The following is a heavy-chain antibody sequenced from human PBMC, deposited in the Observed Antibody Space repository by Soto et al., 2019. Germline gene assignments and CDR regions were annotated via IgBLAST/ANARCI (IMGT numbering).Heavy chain of an antibody. V-gene: IGHV4-4*02. CDR3: AREEPPAAYGNYYYYGMDV. CDR2: IYHSGST. CDR1: GGSISSSNW. J-gene: IGHJ6*02. D-gene: IGHD2-2*01. Sequence: QVQLQESGPGLVKPSGTLSLTCAVSGGSISSSNWWSWVRQPPGKGLEWIGEIYHSGSTNYNPSLKSRVTISVDKSKNQFSLKLSSVTAADTAVYYCAREEPPAAYGNYYYYGMDVWGQGTTVTVSS.